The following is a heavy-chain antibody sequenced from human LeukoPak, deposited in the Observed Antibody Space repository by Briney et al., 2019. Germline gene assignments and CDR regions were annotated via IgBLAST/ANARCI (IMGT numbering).Heavy chain of an antibody. CDR1: GFIFSNYW. CDR3: XXXSPNTVTTLQYFDY. Sequence: GGSLRLSCATSGFIFSNYWMSWVRQAPGKGLEWVANIKQDGSETYYVDSVKGRFTISRDNAKNSLYLQMNSLRAEDTAVYYXXXXSPNTVTTLQYFDYWGQGTLVTVSS. J-gene: IGHJ4*02. CDR2: IKQDGSET. V-gene: IGHV3-7*01. D-gene: IGHD4-17*01.